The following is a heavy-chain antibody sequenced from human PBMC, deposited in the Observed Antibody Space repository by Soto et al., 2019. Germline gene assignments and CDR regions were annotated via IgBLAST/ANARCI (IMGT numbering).Heavy chain of an antibody. D-gene: IGHD2-21*01. CDR2: INPMSGAT. CDR3: ARDLAAGDL. V-gene: IGHV1-46*01. CDR1: GYTFTNYY. Sequence: QAHLVQSGAEVRKPGASVKVSCKTSGYTFTNYYIHWVRQAPGHGLEWMAIINPMSGATNYAQKFQGRITLSMDTSTSPVYMEVSSLTSEDTAVYYCARDLAAGDLWGQGTLVTVSS. J-gene: IGHJ4*02.